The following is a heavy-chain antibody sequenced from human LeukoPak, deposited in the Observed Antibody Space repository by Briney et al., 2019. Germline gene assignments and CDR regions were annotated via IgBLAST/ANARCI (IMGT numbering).Heavy chain of an antibody. CDR3: ARDRGGIAVAGTWGSGNWFDP. Sequence: GGSLRLSCAASGFTFSSYAMSWVRQAPGKGLEWVSAISGSGGSTYYADSVKGRFTISRDNSKNTLYLQMNSLRAEDTAVYYCARDRGGIAVAGTWGSGNWFDPWGQGTLVTVSS. J-gene: IGHJ5*02. D-gene: IGHD6-19*01. CDR1: GFTFSSYA. CDR2: ISGSGGST. V-gene: IGHV3-23*01.